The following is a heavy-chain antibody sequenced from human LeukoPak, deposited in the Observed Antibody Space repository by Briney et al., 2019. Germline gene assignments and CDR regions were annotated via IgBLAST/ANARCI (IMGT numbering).Heavy chain of an antibody. V-gene: IGHV1-2*06. J-gene: IGHJ4*02. CDR2: INPNSGGT. CDR3: AREDSSGYFPFDY. Sequence: VASVKVSCKASGYTFTSYGISWVRQAPGQGLEWMGRINPNSGGTNYAQKFQGRVTMTRDTSISTAYMELSRLRSDDTAVYYCAREDSSGYFPFDYWGQGTLVTVSS. D-gene: IGHD3-22*01. CDR1: GYTFTSYG.